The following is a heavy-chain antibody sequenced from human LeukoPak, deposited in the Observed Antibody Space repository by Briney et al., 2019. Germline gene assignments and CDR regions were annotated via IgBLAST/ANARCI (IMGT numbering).Heavy chain of an antibody. CDR1: GFTFSSYS. Sequence: PGGSLRLSCAASGFTFSSYSMNWVRRAPGKGLEWVSSISSTSTYIYYADSVKGRFTISRDNAKNSLYLQMSSLRAEDTAVYYCARHGLGELSTDSWGQGTLVTVSS. CDR2: ISSTSTYI. J-gene: IGHJ4*02. D-gene: IGHD3-16*02. V-gene: IGHV3-21*01. CDR3: ARHGLGELSTDS.